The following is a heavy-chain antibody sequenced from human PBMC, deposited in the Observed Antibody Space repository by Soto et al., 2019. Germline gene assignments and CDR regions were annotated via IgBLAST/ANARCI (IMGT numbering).Heavy chain of an antibody. D-gene: IGHD3-10*01. CDR1: GGSITIGGYC. CDR2: ICHSGNT. CDR3: ARVWFGESSWFDP. J-gene: IGHJ5*02. V-gene: IGHV4-30-2*01. Sequence: PSETLSLTCTVSGGSITIGGYCWSWIRQPPGQGLEWIGYICHSGNTYYNPSLKSRVTTSPDRSKNQFSLNLSSVTAADTAVYYCARVWFGESSWFDPWGQGTLVTVSS.